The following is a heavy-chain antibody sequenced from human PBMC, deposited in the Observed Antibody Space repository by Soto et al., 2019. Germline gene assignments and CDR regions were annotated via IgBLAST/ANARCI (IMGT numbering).Heavy chain of an antibody. CDR2: INHDSGTI. J-gene: IGHJ4*02. V-gene: IGHV3-48*01. CDR3: ARDRGYTGYDFAY. D-gene: IGHD5-12*01. CDR1: GFTFSRYA. Sequence: ESGGGLVQPGGSLRLSCAASGFTFSRYAMNWVRQAPGKGLEWVSYINHDSGTIYYADSVKGRFTISRDNANSLLSLQMNSLRAEDTAVYYCARDRGYTGYDFAYWGQGTLVTVSS.